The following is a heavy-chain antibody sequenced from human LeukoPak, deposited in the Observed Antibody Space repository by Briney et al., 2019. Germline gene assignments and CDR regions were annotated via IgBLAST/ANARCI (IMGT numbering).Heavy chain of an antibody. CDR3: ARDLRDYDILTGYYYGSRDYYGMDV. D-gene: IGHD3-9*01. Sequence: GASVKVSFKASGYTFTSYYMHWVRRAPGQGLEWMGIINPSGGSTSYAQKFQGRVTMTRDTSTSTVCMELSSLRSEDTAVYYCARDLRDYDILTGYYYGSRDYYGMDVWGQGTTVTVSS. CDR2: INPSGGST. CDR1: GYTFTSYY. J-gene: IGHJ6*02. V-gene: IGHV1-46*01.